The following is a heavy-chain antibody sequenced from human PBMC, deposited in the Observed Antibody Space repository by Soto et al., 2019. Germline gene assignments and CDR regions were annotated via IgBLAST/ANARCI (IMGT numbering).Heavy chain of an antibody. D-gene: IGHD3-16*02. V-gene: IGHV3-33*01. CDR1: GFTFSSYG. CDR3: ARDSMGYVWGRYRPMYYFDY. CDR2: IWYDGSNK. J-gene: IGHJ4*02. Sequence: QVQLVESGGGVVQPGRSLRLSCAASGFTFSSYGMHWVRQAPGKGLEWVAVIWYDGSNKYYADSVKGRFTISRDNSKNALYLQMNSLRAEDPAVYYCARDSMGYVWGRYRPMYYFDYWGQGTLVTVSS.